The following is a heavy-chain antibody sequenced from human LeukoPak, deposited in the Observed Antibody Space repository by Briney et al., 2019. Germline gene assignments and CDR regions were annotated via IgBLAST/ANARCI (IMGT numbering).Heavy chain of an antibody. CDR1: GYTFTSYG. Sequence: ASVKVSCKASGYTFTSYGISWVRQAPGQGLEWMGWISAYNGNTNYAQKLQGRVTMTTDTSTSTAHMELRSLRSDDTAVYYCARDPGYCSSTSCPQNWFDPWGQGTLVTVSS. CDR3: ARDPGYCSSTSCPQNWFDP. D-gene: IGHD2-2*01. V-gene: IGHV1-18*01. CDR2: ISAYNGNT. J-gene: IGHJ5*02.